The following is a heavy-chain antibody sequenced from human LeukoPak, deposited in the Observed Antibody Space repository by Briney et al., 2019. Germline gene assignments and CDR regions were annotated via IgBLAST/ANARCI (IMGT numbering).Heavy chain of an antibody. D-gene: IGHD6-19*01. V-gene: IGHV2-5*02. CDR1: GFSLSTSGVG. CDR2: IYCDDDK. CDR3: AHEQFLAAGSHRGDPFVAHWYFDL. J-gene: IGHJ2*01. Sequence: ESGPTLVNPTQTLTLTCTFSGFSLSTSGVGVGWIRQPPGKALEWLALIYCDDDKRYSPSLKSRLTITKDTSKNQVVLTMTNMDPVDTATYYCAHEQFLAAGSHRGDPFVAHWYFDLWGRGTLVTVSS.